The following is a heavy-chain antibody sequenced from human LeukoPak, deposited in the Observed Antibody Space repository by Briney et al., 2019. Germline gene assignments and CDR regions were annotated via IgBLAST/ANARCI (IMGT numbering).Heavy chain of an antibody. CDR3: ARELSGDVIDS. D-gene: IGHD5-24*01. V-gene: IGHV3-7*01. CDR2: IKEEGSEE. J-gene: IGHJ5*01. CDR1: GFTFRKHW. Sequence: PGGSLRLSCVGSGFTFRKHWMTWVRQAPGKGLEWVANIKEEGSEENYVESVKGRFTIYRDNAKKSVYLRMNSLRAEDTAVYYCARELSGDVIDSWGQGTLVTVSS.